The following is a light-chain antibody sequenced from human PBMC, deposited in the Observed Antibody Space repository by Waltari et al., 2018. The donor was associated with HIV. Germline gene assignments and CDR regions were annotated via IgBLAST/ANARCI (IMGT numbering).Light chain of an antibody. CDR1: SSNSGSNA. V-gene: IGLV1-44*01. CDR3: AAWDDSLKVVV. J-gene: IGLJ2*01. Sequence: QSVLTQPPSAFGSPGQRLTISCSGSSSNSGSNAVNWYQHLPGTAPTLLIFGNAQRPSGAPARFPGPKSGTSASLAISGLRSEDEGEYYCAAWDDSLKVVVFGGGTKLTV. CDR2: GNA.